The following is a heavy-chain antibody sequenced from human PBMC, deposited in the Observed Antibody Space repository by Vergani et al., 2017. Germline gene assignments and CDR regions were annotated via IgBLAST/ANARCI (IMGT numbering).Heavy chain of an antibody. J-gene: IGHJ6*02. CDR2: IHHSGDT. Sequence: QVQLQKSGPGLVKPSETLTLTCDVSDSSIMTNPYWGWFRQSPGKGLEWIWCIHHSGDTHYNSSLKSRVSISIVSSSKFSLSLTPVTAAVTAIYYCARNRGSGGFFPSSYFYGMDVWGHGTTVTVSS. D-gene: IGHD3-10*01. V-gene: IGHV4-38-2*01. CDR3: ARNRGSGGFFPSSYFYGMDV. CDR1: DSSIMTNPY.